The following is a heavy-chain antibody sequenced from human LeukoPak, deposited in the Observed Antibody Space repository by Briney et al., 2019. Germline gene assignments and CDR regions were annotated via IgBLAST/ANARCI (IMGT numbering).Heavy chain of an antibody. V-gene: IGHV3-23*01. Sequence: PGGSLRLSCAASGFTFSSYAMSWVRQAPGKGLEWVSAISGSGGSTYYADSVKRRFTISRDNSKNTLYLQMNSLRAEDTAVYYCAKDARENYYDSSGYDSLMWYFDYWGQGTLVTVSS. J-gene: IGHJ4*02. D-gene: IGHD3-22*01. CDR2: ISGSGGST. CDR3: AKDARENYYDSSGYDSLMWYFDY. CDR1: GFTFSSYA.